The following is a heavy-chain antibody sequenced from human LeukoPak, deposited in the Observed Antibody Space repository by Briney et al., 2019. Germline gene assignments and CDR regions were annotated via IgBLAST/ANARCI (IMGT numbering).Heavy chain of an antibody. CDR3: ARGGYLFDY. V-gene: IGHV4-59*01. J-gene: IGHJ4*02. CDR2: IYYSGST. Sequence: SETLSLTCTVSGGSISSYYWSWIRQPPGKGLEWIGYIYYSGSTNYNPSLKSRVTISVDTSKNQFSLKLSSVTAVDTAVYYCARGGYLFDYWGQGTLVTVSS. D-gene: IGHD1-1*01. CDR1: GGSISSYY.